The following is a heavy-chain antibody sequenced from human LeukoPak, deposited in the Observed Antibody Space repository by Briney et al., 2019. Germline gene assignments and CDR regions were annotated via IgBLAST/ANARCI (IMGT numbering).Heavy chain of an antibody. CDR2: IYTSGST. V-gene: IGHV4-4*07. CDR3: ARVLMTTDVGCYGMDV. CDR1: GGSISSYY. J-gene: IGHJ6*02. D-gene: IGHD4-11*01. Sequence: SETLSLTCTVSGGSISSYYWSWIRQPAGKGLEWIGRIYTSGSTNYNPSLKSRVTMSVDTSKNQFSLKLSSVTAADTAVYYCARVLMTTDVGCYGMDVWGQGTTVTVSS.